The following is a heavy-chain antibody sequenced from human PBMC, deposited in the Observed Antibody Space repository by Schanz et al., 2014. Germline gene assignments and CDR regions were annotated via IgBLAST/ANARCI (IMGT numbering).Heavy chain of an antibody. CDR2: INGDGSNT. D-gene: IGHD4-17*01. Sequence: EVQLLESGGGLVQPGGSLRLSCGSSGFTFSPYWMHWVRQAPGKGLVWVSRINGDGSNTNYADSVTGRFTISRDNAKNTLYLQMNTLRAEDTAVYYCARKMKLGVYGGKGHDSLDIWGQGTMVTVSS. J-gene: IGHJ3*02. V-gene: IGHV3-74*02. CDR1: GFTFSPYW. CDR3: ARKMKLGVYGGKGHDSLDI.